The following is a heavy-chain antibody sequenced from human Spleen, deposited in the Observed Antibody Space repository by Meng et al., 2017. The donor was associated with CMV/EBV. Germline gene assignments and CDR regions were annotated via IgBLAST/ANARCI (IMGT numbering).Heavy chain of an antibody. D-gene: IGHD1-1*01. Sequence: GESLKISCAASGFTFSTYWMTWVRQAPGKGLEWVANIKEDGSEEYYVNSVKGRFTISRDNAQKSLYLQMNSLRVEDTAVYFCARGKDGNGFDNWGQGTLVTVSS. V-gene: IGHV3-7*01. J-gene: IGHJ4*02. CDR3: ARGKDGNGFDN. CDR2: IKEDGSEE. CDR1: GFTFSTYW.